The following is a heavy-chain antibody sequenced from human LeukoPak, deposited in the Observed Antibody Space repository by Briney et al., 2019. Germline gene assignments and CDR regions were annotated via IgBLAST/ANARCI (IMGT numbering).Heavy chain of an antibody. V-gene: IGHV5-51*01. CDR3: ARLSYDFWSGYYLDY. CDR1: GYSFTSYW. CDR2: IYPGDSDT. J-gene: IGHJ4*02. D-gene: IGHD3-3*01. Sequence: RGESLKISCKGSGYSFTSYWIGWVRQMPGKGLEWMGIIYPGDSDTRYSPSFQGQVTISADKSISTAYLQWSSLKASDTAMYYCARLSYDFWSGYYLDYWGQGTLVTVSS.